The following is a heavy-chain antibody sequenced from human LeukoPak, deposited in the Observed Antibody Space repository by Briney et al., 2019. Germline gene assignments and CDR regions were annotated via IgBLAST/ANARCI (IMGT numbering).Heavy chain of an antibody. Sequence: GGSLRLSCAASGFTFSSYWTSWVRQAPGKGLEWVANINQDGSAKDYGGSVEGRFTISRDNAKNSLYLQMNSLTAEDTAVYFCASAPNENYFDFWGQGTLVTVSS. CDR2: INQDGSAK. CDR3: ASAPNENYFDF. J-gene: IGHJ4*02. V-gene: IGHV3-7*01. CDR1: GFTFSSYW.